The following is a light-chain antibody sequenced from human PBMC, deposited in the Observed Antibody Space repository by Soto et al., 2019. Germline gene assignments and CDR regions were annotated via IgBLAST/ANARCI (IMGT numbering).Light chain of an antibody. CDR2: AAS. J-gene: IGKJ3*01. CDR3: QKYSSVPV. V-gene: IGKV1-27*01. Sequence: DIQMTQSPTSLSASVGDRVTITCRASQGIRNFVAWYQQKPGKAPKLLIYAASTLQSGVPSRFSGSGSGTDFLLTINRLQPEVVASYSRQKYSSVPVFGPGTKVEIK. CDR1: QGIRNF.